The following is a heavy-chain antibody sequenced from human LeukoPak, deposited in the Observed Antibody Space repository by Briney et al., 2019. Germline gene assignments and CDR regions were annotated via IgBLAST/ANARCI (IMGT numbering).Heavy chain of an antibody. CDR2: IWYDGSNK. Sequence: GGSLRLSCAASGFTFSSYGMHWVRQAPGKGLEWVAVIWYDGSNKYYADSVKGRFTISRDNSKNTLYLQMNSLRAEDTAVYYCARGWPNYSRSWDTEDGMDVWGQGTTVTVSS. D-gene: IGHD6-13*01. V-gene: IGHV3-33*01. J-gene: IGHJ6*02. CDR3: ARGWPNYSRSWDTEDGMDV. CDR1: GFTFSSYG.